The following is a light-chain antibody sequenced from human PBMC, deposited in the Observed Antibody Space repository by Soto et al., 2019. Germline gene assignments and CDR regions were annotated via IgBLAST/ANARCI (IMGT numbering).Light chain of an antibody. V-gene: IGKV1-39*01. CDR2: ATS. CDR1: QSISTY. J-gene: IGKJ1*01. CDR3: QQSYTMPRT. Sequence: DIQMTQSPSSLSSSVGDRVTITCRASQSISTYLNWYQQKPGRAPKLLIYATSSLQSGVPSRFSGSGSGTDFTLTISGLQSEDFATYYCQQSYTMPRTFGQGTKVDIK.